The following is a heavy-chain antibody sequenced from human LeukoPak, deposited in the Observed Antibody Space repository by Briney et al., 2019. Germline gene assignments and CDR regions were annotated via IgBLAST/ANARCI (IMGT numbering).Heavy chain of an antibody. CDR1: GGSISSRSYY. CDR3: ARPGSSGYYYTNWFDP. Sequence: SETLSLTCIVSGGSISSRSYYWSWIRQPPGKGLEWIGEINHSGSTNYNPSLKSRVTISVDTSKNQFSLKLSSVTAADTAVYYCARPGSSGYYYTNWFDPWGQGTLVTVSS. V-gene: IGHV4-39*07. CDR2: INHSGST. D-gene: IGHD3-22*01. J-gene: IGHJ5*02.